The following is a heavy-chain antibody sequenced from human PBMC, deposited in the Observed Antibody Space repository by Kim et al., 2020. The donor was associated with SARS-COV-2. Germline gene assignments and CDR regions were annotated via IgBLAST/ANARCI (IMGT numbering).Heavy chain of an antibody. CDR2: MYYSGSA. CDR1: GGSISSSSYY. J-gene: IGHJ4*02. Sequence: SETLSLTCTVSGGSISSSSYYWGWIRQPPGKGLEWIGSMYYSGSAYYNPSLKSRVTISVDTSKNQFSLKLSSVTAADTAEYYCVRHRGQWLRNSFDYWGQGTLVTVSS. D-gene: IGHD5-12*01. V-gene: IGHV4-39*01. CDR3: VRHRGQWLRNSFDY.